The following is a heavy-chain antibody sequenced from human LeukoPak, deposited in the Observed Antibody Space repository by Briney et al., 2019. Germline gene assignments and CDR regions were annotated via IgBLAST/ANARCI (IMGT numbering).Heavy chain of an antibody. CDR2: ISSSGSTI. D-gene: IGHD5-12*01. CDR3: ASVYSGYDHYFDY. Sequence: GGSLRLSCAASGFTFSDYYMSWIRQAPGKGLEWVSYISSSGSTIYYADSVKGRFTISRDNAKNSLYLQMNSLRAEDTAVYYCASVYSGYDHYFDYWGQGTLVIVSS. CDR1: GFTFSDYY. J-gene: IGHJ4*02. V-gene: IGHV3-11*01.